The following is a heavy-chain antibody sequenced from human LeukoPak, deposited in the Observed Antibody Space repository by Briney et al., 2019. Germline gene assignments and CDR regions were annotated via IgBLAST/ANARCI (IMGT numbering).Heavy chain of an antibody. CDR3: ASAVYYDSSGYYGAFDI. Sequence: SVKVSCKASGGTFSSYAISWVRQAPGQGLEWMGGIIPIFGTANYAQKFQGRVTITADESASTAYMELSSLRSEDTAVYYCASAVYYDSSGYYGAFDIWGQGTMVTVSS. V-gene: IGHV1-69*13. CDR2: IIPIFGTA. D-gene: IGHD3-22*01. J-gene: IGHJ3*02. CDR1: GGTFSSYA.